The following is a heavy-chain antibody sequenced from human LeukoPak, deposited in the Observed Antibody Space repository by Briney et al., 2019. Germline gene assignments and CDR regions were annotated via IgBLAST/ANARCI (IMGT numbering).Heavy chain of an antibody. CDR1: GFTFSDYY. D-gene: IGHD1-26*01. J-gene: IGHJ4*02. CDR3: ARVGATGGACTPDY. Sequence: PGGSLRLSCAASGFTFSDYYMSWIRQAPGKGLEWLSYISGSGSHTTYADSVRGRFTISRDNAENSLSLQVNSLRADDTAVYYCARVGATGGACTPDYWGQGTLVTVSS. V-gene: IGHV3-11*06. CDR2: ISGSGSHT.